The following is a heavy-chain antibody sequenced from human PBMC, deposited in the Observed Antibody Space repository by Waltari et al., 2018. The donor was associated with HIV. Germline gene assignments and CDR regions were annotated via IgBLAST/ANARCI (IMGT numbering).Heavy chain of an antibody. CDR2: IYSNGVS. Sequence: QLQLQESGPALVKPSETLSLTCTVSTGYITQSYYWGWVRQFPGTGLEWIGSIYSNGVSHYAPSIRSRVALSVDMSKNQFSLTLTAVTAADTSRYFCVALRTVTGTIDKWGQGTLVTVS. J-gene: IGHJ4*02. D-gene: IGHD6-19*01. CDR1: TGYITQSYY. V-gene: IGHV4-39*01. CDR3: VALRTVTGTIDK.